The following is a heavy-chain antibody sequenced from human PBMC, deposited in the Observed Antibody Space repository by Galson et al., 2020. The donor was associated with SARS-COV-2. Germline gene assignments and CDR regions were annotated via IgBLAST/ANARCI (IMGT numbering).Heavy chain of an antibody. CDR2: ISYDGRNK. CDR3: AKGKGGRYCDAFDI. CDR1: GFTFSSIC. J-gene: IGHJ3*02. V-gene: IGHV3-30*18. D-gene: IGHD3-10*01. Sequence: GGSLRLSCAASGFTFSSICIHWVRQAPDKGLEWEAVISYDGRNKNYADSVKGRFTISRDNSKNPVYLQMNSLRAEETAVYYCAKGKGGRYCDAFDIWGQGTLVTVFS.